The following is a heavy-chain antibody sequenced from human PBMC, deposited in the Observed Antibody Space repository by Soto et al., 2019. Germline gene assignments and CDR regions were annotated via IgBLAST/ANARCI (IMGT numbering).Heavy chain of an antibody. CDR2: ISAYNGNT. CDR3: ARDPNMIYGSGSLMPWNWFDP. Sequence: GASVKVSCKASGYTFTSYGISWVRQAPGQGLEWMGWISAYNGNTNYAQKLQGRVTMTTDTSTSTAYMELRSLRSDDTAVYYCARDPNMIYGSGSLMPWNWFDPWGQGTLVTVSS. D-gene: IGHD3-10*01. V-gene: IGHV1-18*01. J-gene: IGHJ5*02. CDR1: GYTFTSYG.